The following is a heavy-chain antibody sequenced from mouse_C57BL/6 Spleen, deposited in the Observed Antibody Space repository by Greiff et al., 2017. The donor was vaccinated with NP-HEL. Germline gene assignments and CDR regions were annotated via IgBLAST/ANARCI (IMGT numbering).Heavy chain of an antibody. CDR1: GFTFSDYG. CDR2: ISSGSSTI. D-gene: IGHD2-2*01. J-gene: IGHJ4*01. CDR3: ARRSTMVNGYAMDY. V-gene: IGHV5-17*01. Sequence: EVKLMESGGGLVKPGGSLKLSCAASGFTFSDYGMHWVRQAPEKGLEWVAYISSGSSTIYYADTVKGRFTISRDNAKNTLFLQMTSLRSEDTAMYDCARRSTMVNGYAMDYWGQGTSVTVSS.